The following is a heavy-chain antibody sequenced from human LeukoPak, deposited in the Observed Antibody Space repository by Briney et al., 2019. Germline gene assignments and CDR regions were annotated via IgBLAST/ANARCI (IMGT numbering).Heavy chain of an antibody. D-gene: IGHD3-22*01. Sequence: PGGSLRLSCVASGFTFSSYAINWVRQAPGKGLEWVSGTSGSGGRTYYADSVKGRFTISRDNSKNTLYLQMNSLRAEDTAVYYCARDGNMYYYDSSGFFDYWGQGTLVTVSS. CDR2: TSGSGGRT. CDR1: GFTFSSYA. V-gene: IGHV3-23*01. CDR3: ARDGNMYYYDSSGFFDY. J-gene: IGHJ4*02.